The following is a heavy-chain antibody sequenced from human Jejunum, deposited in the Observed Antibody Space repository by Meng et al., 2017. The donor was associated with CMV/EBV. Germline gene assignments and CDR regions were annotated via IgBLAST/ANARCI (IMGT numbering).Heavy chain of an antibody. CDR3: ARSTGRGYSITVIPE. V-gene: IGHV3-33*01. CDR2: IWYDGTTK. J-gene: IGHJ1*01. CDR1: GFSVGSYG. Sequence: SGFSVGSYGMDWVSQAAGKGLGWVALIWYDGTTKYYADSVKGRFTISRDNYRNTLYRQMNSLRAEDTALYYCARSTGRGYSITVIPEWGQGTLVTVSS. D-gene: IGHD2-21*01.